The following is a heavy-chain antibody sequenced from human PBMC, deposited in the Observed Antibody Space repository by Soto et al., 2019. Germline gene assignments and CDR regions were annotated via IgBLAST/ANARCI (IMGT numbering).Heavy chain of an antibody. D-gene: IGHD4-4*01. CDR1: GGSISSGDYY. V-gene: IGHV4-30-4*01. Sequence: QVQLQESGPGLVKPSQTLSLTCTVSGGSISSGDYYWSWIRQPPGKGLEWIGYIYYSGTTYYNPSLKRRVTISVDTSKNQVSLKLSSVTAADTAVYYCDRSRNSDYVPQYWGQGTLVTVSS. J-gene: IGHJ4*02. CDR2: IYYSGTT. CDR3: DRSRNSDYVPQY.